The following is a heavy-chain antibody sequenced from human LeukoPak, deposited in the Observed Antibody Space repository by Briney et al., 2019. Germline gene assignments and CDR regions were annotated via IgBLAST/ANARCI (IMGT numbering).Heavy chain of an antibody. V-gene: IGHV4-61*05. J-gene: IGHJ4*02. CDR3: ARRAGGNSGPFDY. CDR1: GGSISSINSNY. D-gene: IGHD4-23*01. Sequence: SETLSLTCTVSGGSISSINSNYCSWIRQPPGKGLEWIGYIYNSGSTNYDPSLKSRVTISVDTSKNQFSLKLSSVTAANTAVYYCARRAGGNSGPFDYWGQGTVVTVSS. CDR2: IYNSGST.